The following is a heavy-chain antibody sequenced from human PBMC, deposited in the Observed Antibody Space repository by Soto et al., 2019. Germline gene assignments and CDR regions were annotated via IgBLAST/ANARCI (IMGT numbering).Heavy chain of an antibody. CDR1: GGSISSGGYY. J-gene: IGHJ6*02. Sequence: SETLSLTCTVSGGSISSGGYYWSWIRQHPVKGLEWIGYIYYSGSTYYNPSLKSRVTISVDTSKNHFSLKLSSVTAADTAVYYCAREYSSSFYYGMDVWGQGTTVTVSS. V-gene: IGHV4-31*03. CDR3: AREYSSSFYYGMDV. D-gene: IGHD6-6*01. CDR2: IYYSGST.